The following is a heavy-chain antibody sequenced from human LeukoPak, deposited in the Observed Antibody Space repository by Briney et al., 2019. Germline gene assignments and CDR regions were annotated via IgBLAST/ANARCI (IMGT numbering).Heavy chain of an antibody. Sequence: PGGSLRLSCAASGFTFSNYWMSWVRQAPGKGLEWVANIEQGGSEKYYVDSVKGRFTISRDNAKNSLYLQMNSLRAEDTAVYYCASTQTFDYWGQGTLVTVSS. V-gene: IGHV3-7*01. CDR3: ASTQTFDY. J-gene: IGHJ4*02. CDR1: GFTFSNYW. CDR2: IEQGGSEK.